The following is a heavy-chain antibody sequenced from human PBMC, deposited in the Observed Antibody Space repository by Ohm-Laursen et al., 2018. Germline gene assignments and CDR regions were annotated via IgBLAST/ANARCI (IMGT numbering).Heavy chain of an antibody. CDR3: ARAAEYYDSSGYYLGYYYYAMDV. CDR1: GFTFSTYW. J-gene: IGHJ6*02. Sequence: SLRLSCAASGFTFSTYWMHWVRQATGKGLEWVSSITTSGDTFHPGSVKGRFTISRDNVQNSLYLQMNSLTAGDTAVYYCARAAEYYDSSGYYLGYYYYAMDVWGQGATVTVS. CDR2: ITTSGDT. V-gene: IGHV3-13*01. D-gene: IGHD3-22*01.